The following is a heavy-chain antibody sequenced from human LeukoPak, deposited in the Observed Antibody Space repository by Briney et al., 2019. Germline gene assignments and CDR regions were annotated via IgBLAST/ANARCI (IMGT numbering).Heavy chain of an antibody. Sequence: PGGSLRLFCAVSGFTLSSYWMHWVRQAPGKGLVWVSRINSDGSSTSYADSVKGRFTISRDNAKNTLYLQMNSLRAEDTAVYYCARARVATMHYWGQGTLVTVSS. J-gene: IGHJ4*02. CDR3: ARARVATMHY. V-gene: IGHV3-74*01. CDR2: INSDGSST. D-gene: IGHD5-24*01. CDR1: GFTLSSYW.